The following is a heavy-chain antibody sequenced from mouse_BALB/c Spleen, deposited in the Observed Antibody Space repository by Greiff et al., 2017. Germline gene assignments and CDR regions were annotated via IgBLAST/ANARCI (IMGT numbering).Heavy chain of an antibody. CDR2: IDPYDSET. CDR1: GYTFTSYW. CDR3: ARGYGNYVSAWFAY. D-gene: IGHD2-10*02. Sequence: QVQLQQSGAELVRPGVSVKLSCKASGYTFTSYWMNWVKQRPEQGLEWIGRIDPYDSETHYNQKFKDKAILTVDKSSSTAYMQLSSLTSEDSAVYYCARGYGNYVSAWFAYWGQGTLVTVSA. J-gene: IGHJ3*01. V-gene: IGHV1-74*01.